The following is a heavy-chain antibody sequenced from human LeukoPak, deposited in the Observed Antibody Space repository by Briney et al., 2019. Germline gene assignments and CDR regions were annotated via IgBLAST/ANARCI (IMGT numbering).Heavy chain of an antibody. CDR1: GYSISSGYY. Sequence: SETLSLTCTVSGYSISSGYYWGWIRQPPGKGLEWIGSIYHSGSTYYNPSLKSRVTISVDTSKNQFSLKLSSVTAADTAVYYCARLPYYYDSSGSKIFDYWGQGTLVTVSS. CDR2: IYHSGST. V-gene: IGHV4-38-2*02. CDR3: ARLPYYYDSSGSKIFDY. J-gene: IGHJ4*02. D-gene: IGHD3-22*01.